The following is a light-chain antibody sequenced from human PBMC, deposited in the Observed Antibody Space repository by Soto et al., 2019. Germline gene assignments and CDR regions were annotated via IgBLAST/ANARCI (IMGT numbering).Light chain of an antibody. Sequence: QSVLTQPPSASGTPGQRVTISCSGSSSNIGSNTVHWYQQLPGTAPKLLIYSNNQRPSGVPDRFSGSKSGASASLAISGLQSEDEADYYCAAWDDSLNGHVFGTGTKLTVL. V-gene: IGLV1-44*01. J-gene: IGLJ1*01. CDR3: AAWDDSLNGHV. CDR1: SSNIGSNT. CDR2: SNN.